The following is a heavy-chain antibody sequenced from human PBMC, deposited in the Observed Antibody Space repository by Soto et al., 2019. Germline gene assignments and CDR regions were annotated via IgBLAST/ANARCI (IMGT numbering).Heavy chain of an antibody. D-gene: IGHD3-16*01. CDR2: IYHSGST. CDR1: GGSISSGGYS. Sequence: SETLSLTCAASGGSISSGGYSWSWVRQPPGKGLEWIGYIYHSGSTYYNPSLKSRVTISVDRSKNQFSLKLSSVTAADTAVYYCARDGGYYGMDVWGQGTTVTVSS. CDR3: ARDGGYYGMDV. J-gene: IGHJ6*02. V-gene: IGHV4-30-2*01.